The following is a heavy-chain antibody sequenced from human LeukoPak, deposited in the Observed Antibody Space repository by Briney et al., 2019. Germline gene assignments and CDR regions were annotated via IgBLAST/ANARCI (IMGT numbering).Heavy chain of an antibody. CDR2: INWNSGSI. CDR1: GFAFDDYA. Sequence: GGSLRLSCAASGFAFDDYAMHWVRQAPGKGLEWVSGINWNSGSIGYADSVKGRFTISRDNAKNSLYLQMNSLRAEDTALYYCAKSSSYSGYKGDFDYWGQGTLVTVSS. J-gene: IGHJ4*02. D-gene: IGHD5-12*01. CDR3: AKSSSYSGYKGDFDY. V-gene: IGHV3-9*01.